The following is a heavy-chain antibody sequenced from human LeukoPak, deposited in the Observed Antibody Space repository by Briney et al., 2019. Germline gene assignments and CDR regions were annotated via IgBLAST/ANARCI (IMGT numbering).Heavy chain of an antibody. J-gene: IGHJ4*02. V-gene: IGHV1-2*06. CDR2: INPNSGGT. CDR3: ARDRYYYDSSGYYSFQKFDY. CDR1: GYTFTGYY. Sequence: ASVTVSCKASGYTFTGYYMHWVRQAPGQGLEWMGRINPNSGGTNYAQKFQGRVTMTRDTSISTAYMELSRLRSDDTAVYYCARDRYYYDSSGYYSFQKFDYWGQGTLVTVSS. D-gene: IGHD3-22*01.